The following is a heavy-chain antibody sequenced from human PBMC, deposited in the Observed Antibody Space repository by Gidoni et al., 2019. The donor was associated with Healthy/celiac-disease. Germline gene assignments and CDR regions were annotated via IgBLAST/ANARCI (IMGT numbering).Heavy chain of an antibody. J-gene: IGHJ4*02. CDR1: GYTFTGYY. D-gene: IGHD3-3*01. V-gene: IGHV1-2*02. CDR2: SHPNSG. Sequence: QVQLVQSGAEVKKPGASVKVSCKASGYTFTGYYMHWVRQAPGQGIEWMGWSHPNSGDTPISTAYMELSRLRSDDTAVYYCARDRYDFWSGQFDYWGQGTLVTVSS. CDR3: ARDRYDFWSGQFDY.